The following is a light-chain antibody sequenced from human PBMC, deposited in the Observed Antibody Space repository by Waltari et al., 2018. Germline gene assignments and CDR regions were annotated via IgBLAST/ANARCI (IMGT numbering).Light chain of an antibody. V-gene: IGKV3-15*01. CDR2: GAP. Sequence: EVVMTQSPAALSVSPGERATLSCRASQSISTNLAWYQQKPGQAPRLLIYGAPPRATGIPARFSGSGSGTEFTLTISSLQSEDFAVYYCQQYNNWYTFGQGTKLEIK. J-gene: IGKJ2*01. CDR1: QSISTN. CDR3: QQYNNWYT.